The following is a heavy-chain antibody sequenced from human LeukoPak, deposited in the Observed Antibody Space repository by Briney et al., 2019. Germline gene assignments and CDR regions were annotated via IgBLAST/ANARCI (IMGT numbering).Heavy chain of an antibody. J-gene: IGHJ4*02. Sequence: PSETLSLTCAVYGGSFSGYYWSWIRQPPGKGLEWIGEINHSGSTNYNPSLKSRVTISVDTSKNQFSLKLSSVTAADTAVYYCARGRWLQLRRYFDYWGQGTLVTVSS. CDR1: GGSFSGYY. CDR3: ARGRWLQLRRYFDY. V-gene: IGHV4-34*01. CDR2: INHSGST. D-gene: IGHD5-24*01.